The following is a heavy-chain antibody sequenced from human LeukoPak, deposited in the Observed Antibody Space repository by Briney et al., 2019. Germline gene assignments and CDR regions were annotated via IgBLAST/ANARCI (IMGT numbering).Heavy chain of an antibody. CDR3: ALGTFGGRSGKGYFAH. CDR2: ISDSGGAA. D-gene: IGHD2-15*01. J-gene: IGHJ4*02. CDR1: GFTFTSFA. Sequence: PGGSLRLSCAASGFTFTSFAMDWVRQAPGAGLEYISHISDSGGAAYYADSVKGRFTVSRDNSKNTLYLHMSSLTAEDTATYYCALGTFGGRSGKGYFAHWGQGTLVTVSS. V-gene: IGHV3-23*01.